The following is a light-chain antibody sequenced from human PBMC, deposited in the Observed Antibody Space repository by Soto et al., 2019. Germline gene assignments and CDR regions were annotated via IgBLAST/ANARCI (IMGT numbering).Light chain of an antibody. CDR3: QQYGASPPYT. V-gene: IGKV3-20*01. CDR2: AAS. J-gene: IGKJ2*01. CDR1: RGISSSY. Sequence: EIVLTQSPGTLSLSPGESTTLSCRASRGISSSYLAWYQQKPGQAPRLLIYAASTSATGIPDRCRGRGSATDFTLTISRLQPEDSAVYYCQQYGASPPYTFGQGTKLDIK.